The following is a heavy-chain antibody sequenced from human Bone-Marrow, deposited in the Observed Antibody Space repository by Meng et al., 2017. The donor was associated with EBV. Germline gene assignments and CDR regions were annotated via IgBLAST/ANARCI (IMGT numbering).Heavy chain of an antibody. CDR2: IIPIFGTA. CDR1: GGTFSSYA. J-gene: IGHJ4*02. Sequence: QGRVGPCGAEVKKPGSSLKVSSKALGGTFSSYAISWVRQAPGQGLEWMGGIIPIFGTANYAQKFQGRVTITADKSTSTAYMELSSLRSEDTAVYYCARDGSVEMASIWGQGTLVTVSS. V-gene: IGHV1-69*06. CDR3: ARDGSVEMASI. D-gene: IGHD5-24*01.